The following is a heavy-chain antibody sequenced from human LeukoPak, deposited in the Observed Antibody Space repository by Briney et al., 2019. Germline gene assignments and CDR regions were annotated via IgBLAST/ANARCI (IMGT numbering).Heavy chain of an antibody. V-gene: IGHV4-34*01. CDR2: INHSGST. CDR1: GGSFSGYY. J-gene: IGHJ3*02. Sequence: ETLSLTCAVYGGSFSGYYWSWIRQPPGKGLEWIGEINHSGSTNYNPSLKSRVTISVDTSKNQFSLKLSSVTAADTAVYYCARGRRAFDTWGQGTMVTVSS. CDR3: ARGRRAFDT.